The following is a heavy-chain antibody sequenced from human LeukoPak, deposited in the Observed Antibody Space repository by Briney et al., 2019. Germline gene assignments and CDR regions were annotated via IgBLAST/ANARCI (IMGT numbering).Heavy chain of an antibody. D-gene: IGHD6-19*01. CDR2: TSSSSSTI. CDR1: GFTFSSYS. J-gene: IGHJ4*02. CDR3: AIAVAANGAFDY. V-gene: IGHV3-48*02. Sequence: GGSLRLSCAASGFTFSSYSMNWVRQAPGKGLECVSYTSSSSSTIYYADSVKGRFTISRDNAKNSLYLQMNSLTDEDTAVYYCAIAVAANGAFDYWGQGTLVTVSS.